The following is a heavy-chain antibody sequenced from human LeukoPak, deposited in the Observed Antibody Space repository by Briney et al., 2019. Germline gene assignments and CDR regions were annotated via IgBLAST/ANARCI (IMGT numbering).Heavy chain of an antibody. CDR3: ARGIRYFDWLLPYQYYYMDV. V-gene: IGHV1-46*01. Sequence: GASVKVSCKASGYTFTSYYIHWVRQAPGQGLEWMGIINPSGGTTNYAQKFQGRVTMTRDTSTSTVYMELSSLRSEDTAVYYCARGIRYFDWLLPYQYYYMDVWGKGTTVTVS. D-gene: IGHD3-9*01. CDR2: INPSGGTT. CDR1: GYTFTSYY. J-gene: IGHJ6*03.